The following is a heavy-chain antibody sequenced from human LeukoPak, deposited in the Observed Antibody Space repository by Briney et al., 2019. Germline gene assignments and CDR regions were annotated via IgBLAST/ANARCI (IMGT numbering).Heavy chain of an antibody. CDR1: GFTFNTYA. CDR3: ARVGYDYYSMDV. CDR2: ISYDGSNK. V-gene: IGHV3-30-3*01. D-gene: IGHD2-15*01. Sequence: GGSLRLSCVASGFTFNTYAIHWVRQAPGKGLEWVAVISYDGSNKYYEDSVKGRFTISRDNAKNSVYLEMNSLRDEDTAVYYCARVGYDYYSMDVWGQGTTVTVSS. J-gene: IGHJ6*02.